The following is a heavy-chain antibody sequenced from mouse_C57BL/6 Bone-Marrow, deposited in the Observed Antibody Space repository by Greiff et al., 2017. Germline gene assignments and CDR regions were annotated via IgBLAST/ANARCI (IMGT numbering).Heavy chain of an antibody. CDR3: ARHVGLRFMDY. J-gene: IGHJ4*01. CDR1: GFTFSSYG. D-gene: IGHD2-4*01. Sequence: EVKLMESGGDLVKPGGSLKLSCAASGFTFSSYGMSWVRQTPDKRLEWVATISSGGSYTYYPDSVKGRFTISRDNAKNTLYLQMSSLKSEDTAMYYCARHVGLRFMDYWGQGTSVTVSS. CDR2: ISSGGSYT. V-gene: IGHV5-6*01.